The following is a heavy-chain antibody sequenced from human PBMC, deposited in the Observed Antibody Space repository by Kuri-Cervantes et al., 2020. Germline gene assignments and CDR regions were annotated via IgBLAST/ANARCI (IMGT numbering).Heavy chain of an antibody. CDR1: GFTFSSYA. Sequence: GESLKISCAASGFTFSSYAMSWVRQAPGKGLEWVSAISGSGGSTYYADSVKGRFTISRDNSKSTLYLQMNSLRAEDTAVYYCARGCSSTSCYALFDYWGQGTLVTVSS. V-gene: IGHV3-23*01. J-gene: IGHJ4*02. CDR2: ISGSGGST. CDR3: ARGCSSTSCYALFDY. D-gene: IGHD2-2*01.